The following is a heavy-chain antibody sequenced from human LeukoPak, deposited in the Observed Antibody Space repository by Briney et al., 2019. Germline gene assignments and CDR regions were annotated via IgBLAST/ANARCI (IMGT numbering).Heavy chain of an antibody. CDR2: IYYSGST. V-gene: IGHV4-59*08. CDR1: GGSISSYY. Sequence: SSETLSLTCTVSGGSISSYYWSWIRQPPGKGLEWIGYIYYSGSTNYNPSLKSRVTISVDTTNNQFSLKLSSVTAADTAVYYCARRVYGGSAGFFDYWGQGTLVTVSS. D-gene: IGHD1-26*01. J-gene: IGHJ4*02. CDR3: ARRVYGGSAGFFDY.